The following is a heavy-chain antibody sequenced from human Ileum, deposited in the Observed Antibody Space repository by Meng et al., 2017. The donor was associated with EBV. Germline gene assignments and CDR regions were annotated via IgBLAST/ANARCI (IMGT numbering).Heavy chain of an antibody. CDR2: IYHSGST. D-gene: IGHD6-19*01. Sequence: HVQLHESGTVLVTPSGTLALICAVSGGSISSSNWWSWVRQRPGKGRELSGEIYHSGSTNYNPSLKSRVTISVDKSKNQFSLKLSSVTAADTAVYYCASFPPPGKQWLVTDYWGQGTLVTVSS. CDR3: ASFPPPGKQWLVTDY. CDR1: GGSISSSNW. V-gene: IGHV4-4*02. J-gene: IGHJ4*02.